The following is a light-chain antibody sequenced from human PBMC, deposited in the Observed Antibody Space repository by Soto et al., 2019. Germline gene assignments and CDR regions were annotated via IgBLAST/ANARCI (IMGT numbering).Light chain of an antibody. Sequence: EIVLTQSPGTLSVSPGERATLSCRASQSVSSHLVWFQQKPGQAPRLLIYDASTRVTGIPARFSGSGSGTDFTLTISSLEPEDFAVYYCHQRSNWPITFGQGTRLEIK. V-gene: IGKV3-11*01. J-gene: IGKJ5*01. CDR1: QSVSSH. CDR2: DAS. CDR3: HQRSNWPIT.